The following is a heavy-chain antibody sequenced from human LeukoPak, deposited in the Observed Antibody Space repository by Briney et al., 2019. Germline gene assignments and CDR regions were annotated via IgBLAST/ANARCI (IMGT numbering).Heavy chain of an antibody. J-gene: IGHJ4*02. CDR2: IYYSGST. CDR3: ARGDYYDSSGYFPTPFDY. CDR1: GGSISRYY. V-gene: IGHV4-59*01. D-gene: IGHD3-22*01. Sequence: NPSETLSLTCTVSGGSISRYYWSWLRQPPGKGLEWIGYIYYSGSTNYNPSLKSRVTISVDTSKNQFSLKLSSVTAADTAVYYCARGDYYDSSGYFPTPFDYWGQGTLVTVSS.